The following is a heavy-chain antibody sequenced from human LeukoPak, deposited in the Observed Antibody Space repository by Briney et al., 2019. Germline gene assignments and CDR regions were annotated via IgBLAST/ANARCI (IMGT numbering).Heavy chain of an antibody. D-gene: IGHD3-10*01. Sequence: GGSLRLSCAASGFTVSSNYMSWVRQAPGKGLEWVSVIYSGGSTYYADSVKGRFTIFRDNSKNTLYLQMNSLRAEDTAVYYCARDPPLISGSYHYGMDVWGQGTTVTVSS. CDR3: ARDPPLISGSYHYGMDV. CDR2: IYSGGST. V-gene: IGHV3-66*01. CDR1: GFTVSSNY. J-gene: IGHJ6*02.